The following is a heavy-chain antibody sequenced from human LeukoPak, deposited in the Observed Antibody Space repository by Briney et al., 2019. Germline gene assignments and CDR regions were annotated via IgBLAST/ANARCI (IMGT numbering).Heavy chain of an antibody. CDR1: GFTVSSNY. V-gene: IGHV3-66*01. D-gene: IGHD3-22*01. CDR2: IYSAGNT. Sequence: GGSLRLSCAASGFTVSSNYMSWVRQAPGKGLEWFSVIYSAGNTYYADSVQGRFTMSRENPGNTLYLQMNSLRAEDTAVYYCARAHDRGYYYGFDYWGQGTLVTVSS. J-gene: IGHJ4*02. CDR3: ARAHDRGYYYGFDY.